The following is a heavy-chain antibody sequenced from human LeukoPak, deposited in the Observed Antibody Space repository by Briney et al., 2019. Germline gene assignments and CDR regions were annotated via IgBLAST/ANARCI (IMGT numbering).Heavy chain of an antibody. Sequence: SETLSLTCTVSGGAITNGVYFWTWIRQHPGQGLDWIGYFYDSGNTYYNPSLRSRVTISLDASKNHFSLRLSSVTAADTAVYYCAARGVTHAFEIWGQGTMVTVSS. J-gene: IGHJ3*02. CDR1: GGAITNGVYF. CDR3: AARGVTHAFEI. V-gene: IGHV4-31*03. D-gene: IGHD3-10*01. CDR2: FYDSGNT.